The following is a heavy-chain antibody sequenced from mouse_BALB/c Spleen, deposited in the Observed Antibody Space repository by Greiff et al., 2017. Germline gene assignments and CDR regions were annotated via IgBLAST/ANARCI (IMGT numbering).Heavy chain of an antibody. CDR3: ARGYYYGSSAFDY. V-gene: IGHV14-3*02. CDR1: GFNIKDTY. Sequence: VQLQQSGAELVKPGASVKLSCTASGFNIKDTYMHWVKQRPEQGLEWIGRIDPANGNTKYDPKFQGKATITADTSSNTAYLQLSSLTSEDTAVYYCARGYYYGSSAFDYWGQGTTRTVSS. J-gene: IGHJ2*01. D-gene: IGHD1-1*01. CDR2: IDPANGNT.